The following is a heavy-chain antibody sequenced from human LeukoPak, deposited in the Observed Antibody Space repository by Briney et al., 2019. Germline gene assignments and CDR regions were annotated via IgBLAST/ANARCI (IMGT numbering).Heavy chain of an antibody. V-gene: IGHV3-15*01. Sequence: GGSLRLSCAASGFTFTNAWMSWVRQAPGRGLEWVGRIKSKTAGGTTDYAAPVKGRFTISRDDSKNTVYLQIDSLKTEGTAVYYCAHFGSAEYFQDWGQGTLVTVSS. CDR2: IKSKTAGGTT. CDR1: GFTFTNAW. CDR3: AHFGSAEYFQD. J-gene: IGHJ1*01. D-gene: IGHD3-10*01.